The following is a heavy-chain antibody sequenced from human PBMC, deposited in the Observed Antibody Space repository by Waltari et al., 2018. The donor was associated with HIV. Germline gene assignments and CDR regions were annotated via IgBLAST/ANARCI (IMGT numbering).Heavy chain of an antibody. CDR1: GFTFCNPW. Sequence: EVQLVESGGGLVKHGGSVRLSCAAPGFTFCNPWMSWVRQAPGKGLEWVGRIKSKTDGGTTDYAAPVKGRFTISRDDSKNTLYLQMNSLKTEDTAVYYCTTLVLLGVGMDVWGQGTTVTDSS. V-gene: IGHV3-15*01. D-gene: IGHD3-10*01. J-gene: IGHJ6*02. CDR2: IKSKTDGGTT. CDR3: TTLVLLGVGMDV.